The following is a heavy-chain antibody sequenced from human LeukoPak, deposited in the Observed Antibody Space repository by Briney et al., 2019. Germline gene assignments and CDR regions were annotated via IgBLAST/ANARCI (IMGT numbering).Heavy chain of an antibody. CDR3: ANEGPNFDY. Sequence: GGSLRLSCAASGFTFSDYYMSWIRQAPGKGLERVSYISSSGSTIYYADSVKGRFTISRDNSKNTVYLQMNSLRAEDTAVYYCANEGPNFDYWGQGTLVTVSS. D-gene: IGHD2-8*01. J-gene: IGHJ4*02. V-gene: IGHV3-11*01. CDR2: ISSSGSTI. CDR1: GFTFSDYY.